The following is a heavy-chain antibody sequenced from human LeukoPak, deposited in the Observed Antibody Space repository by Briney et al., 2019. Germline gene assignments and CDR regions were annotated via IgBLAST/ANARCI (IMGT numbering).Heavy chain of an antibody. CDR2: FDPEDGET. CDR1: GYTLTELS. J-gene: IGHJ3*02. CDR3: ATDSSGWYNAFDI. Sequence: GGSVKVSCKVSGYTLTELSMHWVRQAPGKGLEWMGGFDPEDGETIYAQKFQGRVTITEDTSTDTAYMELSSLRSEDTAVYYCATDSSGWYNAFDIWGQGTMVTVSS. D-gene: IGHD6-19*01. V-gene: IGHV1-24*01.